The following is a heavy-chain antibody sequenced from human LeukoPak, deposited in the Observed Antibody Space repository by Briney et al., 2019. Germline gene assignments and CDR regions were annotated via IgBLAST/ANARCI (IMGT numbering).Heavy chain of an antibody. Sequence: QTGGSLRLSCAASGFTFSSYAMHWVRQAPGKGLEWVAVISYDGSNKYYADSVKGRFTISRDNSKNTLYLQMNSLRAEDTAVYYCARDRGVAAAGFVGVAYYFDYWGQGTLVTVSS. CDR1: GFTFSSYA. V-gene: IGHV3-30-3*01. J-gene: IGHJ4*02. D-gene: IGHD6-13*01. CDR2: ISYDGSNK. CDR3: ARDRGVAAAGFVGVAYYFDY.